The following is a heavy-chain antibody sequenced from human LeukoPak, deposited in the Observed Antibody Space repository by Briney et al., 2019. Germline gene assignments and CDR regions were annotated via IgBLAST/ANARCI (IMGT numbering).Heavy chain of an antibody. CDR2: ISGSGGST. Sequence: VGSLRLSCAASGFTFSSYAMSWVRQAPGKGLEWVSAISGSGGSTYYADSVKGRFTISRDNSKNTLYLQMNSLRAEDTAVYYCAKGLRYSIFWFDYWGQGTLVTVSS. D-gene: IGHD3-3*02. CDR3: AKGLRYSIFWFDY. CDR1: GFTFSSYA. J-gene: IGHJ4*02. V-gene: IGHV3-23*01.